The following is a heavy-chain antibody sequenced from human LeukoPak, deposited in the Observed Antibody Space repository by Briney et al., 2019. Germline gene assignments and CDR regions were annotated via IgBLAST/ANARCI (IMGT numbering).Heavy chain of an antibody. V-gene: IGHV3-23*01. CDR3: ARILERLRGHYYYGMDV. CDR1: GFTFSSYA. D-gene: IGHD1-1*01. J-gene: IGHJ6*02. CDR2: ISGSGGNT. Sequence: GGSLRLSCAASGFTFSSYAMSWVRQAPGKGLEWVSTISGSGGNTYYAESVKGRFTISRDNSKNTLYLQMNSLRAEDTAVYYCARILERLRGHYYYGMDVWGQGTTVTVSS.